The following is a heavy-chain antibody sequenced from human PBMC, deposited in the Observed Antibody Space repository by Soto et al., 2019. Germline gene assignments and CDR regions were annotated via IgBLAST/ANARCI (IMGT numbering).Heavy chain of an antibody. J-gene: IGHJ6*02. Sequence: ASVKVSCKASGYTFTGYYMHWLRQSAGQGLEWMGWINPNSGGTNYAQKFQGRVTMTRDTSISTAYMELSRLRSDDTAVYYCAREYSYERWLMGVYGMDVWGQGTTVTVSS. D-gene: IGHD5-18*01. CDR1: GYTFTGYY. CDR3: AREYSYERWLMGVYGMDV. V-gene: IGHV1-2*02. CDR2: INPNSGGT.